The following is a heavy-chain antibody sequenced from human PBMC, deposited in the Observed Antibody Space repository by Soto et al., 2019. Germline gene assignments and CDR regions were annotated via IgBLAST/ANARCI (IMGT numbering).Heavy chain of an antibody. CDR2: VYYNGTT. D-gene: IGHD7-27*01. J-gene: IGHJ4*02. V-gene: IGHV4-61*01. CDR3: TRANWYSEY. Sequence: SETLSLTCTVSGGSVSSSSYYWGWIRQPPGKGLEWLGYVYYNGTTNYNPSLKSRVTMSVDTSKNQFFLNLTSLTAADTAIYYCTRANWYSEYWGQGTLVTVSS. CDR1: GGSVSSSSYY.